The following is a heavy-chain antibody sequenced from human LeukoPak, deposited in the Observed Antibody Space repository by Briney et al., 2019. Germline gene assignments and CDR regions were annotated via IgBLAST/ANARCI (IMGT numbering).Heavy chain of an antibody. D-gene: IGHD6-13*01. CDR3: ARAPYSSSWPSYYYYGMDV. CDR2: INHNGGT. Sequence: PSETLSLTCAVYGGSFSVYYWSWIRQPPGKGLEWIGEINHNGGTNYNPSLKSRVTISVDTSKNQFSLKLSSVTAADTAVYYCARAPYSSSWPSYYYYGMDVWGQGTTVTVSS. J-gene: IGHJ6*02. CDR1: GGSFSVYY. V-gene: IGHV4-34*01.